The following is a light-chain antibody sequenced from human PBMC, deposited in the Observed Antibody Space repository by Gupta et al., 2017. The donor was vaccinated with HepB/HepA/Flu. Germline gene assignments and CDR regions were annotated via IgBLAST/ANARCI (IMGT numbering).Light chain of an antibody. CDR1: QSLTSSY. CDR3: QHHRTSIL. CDR2: GAS. V-gene: IGKV3-20*01. J-gene: IGKJ3*01. Sequence: EIVLTQSPGTLSLSPGDRATLSCRGSQSLTSSYVAWYQQRPGQAPRLLLDGASHRATGIPDRCSGSGSGTEFTLIISRLDPDDVAVYYWQHHRTSILFGPGTKVDIK.